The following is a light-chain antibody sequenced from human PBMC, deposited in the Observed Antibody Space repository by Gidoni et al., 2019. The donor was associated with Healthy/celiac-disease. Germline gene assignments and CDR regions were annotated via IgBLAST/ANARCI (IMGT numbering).Light chain of an antibody. Sequence: DIHMSQSPSTPSASVGDRVTITCRASQSISSWLAWYQQKPGKAPKLLIYDASSLESGVPSRFSGSGSGTEFTLTISSLQPDDFATYYCQQYNSYSQTFGQGTKLEIK. CDR2: DAS. V-gene: IGKV1-5*01. CDR1: QSISSW. CDR3: QQYNSYSQT. J-gene: IGKJ2*01.